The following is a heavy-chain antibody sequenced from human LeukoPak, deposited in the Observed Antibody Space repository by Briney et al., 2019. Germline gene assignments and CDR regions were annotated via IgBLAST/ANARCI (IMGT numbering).Heavy chain of an antibody. CDR1: GFTFSSFG. CDR3: AKGDKPVIAMVKFDY. D-gene: IGHD5-18*01. J-gene: IGHJ4*01. Sequence: GGSLRLSCGASGFTFSSFGMHWVRQAPGKGQEWVAFIRFDGSNKYYADSVKGRFTISRDNSKNTLYLQMNSLRAEDTAVYYCAKGDKPVIAMVKFDYWGHGTLVTVSS. V-gene: IGHV3-30*02. CDR2: IRFDGSNK.